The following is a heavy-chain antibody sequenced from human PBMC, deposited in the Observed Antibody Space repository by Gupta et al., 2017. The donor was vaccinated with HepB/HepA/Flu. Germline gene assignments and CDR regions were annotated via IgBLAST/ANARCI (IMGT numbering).Heavy chain of an antibody. J-gene: IGHJ4*02. Sequence: QVQLVESGGGVVQSGRSLRLSCAASGFSFFSYAMHWVRQAPGKGLEWVALISYDGSNKYYADSVKGRFTISRDNSKNTLYLQMDSLRDEDTAIYYCAREGEASDKWLISDFWGQGTLVTVSS. D-gene: IGHD6-19*01. CDR2: ISYDGSNK. CDR3: AREGEASDKWLISDF. CDR1: GFSFFSYA. V-gene: IGHV3-30-3*01.